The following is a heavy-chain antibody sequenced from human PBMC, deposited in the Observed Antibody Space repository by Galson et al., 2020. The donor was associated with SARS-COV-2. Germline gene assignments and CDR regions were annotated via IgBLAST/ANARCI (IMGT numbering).Heavy chain of an antibody. CDR1: GFSLSNVRMG. CDR3: TWSEGDTAMGASMDV. D-gene: IGHD5-18*01. Sequence: SGPTLVKPTETLTLTCTVSGFSLSNVRMGVSWIRQPPGKALEWLAHIFSNDEKSYSTSLKSRLTISKDTSKSQVVLTMTNMDPVDTATYYCTWSEGDTAMGASMDVWGQGTTVTVSS. J-gene: IGHJ6*02. CDR2: IFSNDEK. V-gene: IGHV2-26*04.